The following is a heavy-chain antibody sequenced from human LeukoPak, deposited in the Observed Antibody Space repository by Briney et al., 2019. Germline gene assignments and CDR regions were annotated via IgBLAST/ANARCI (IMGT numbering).Heavy chain of an antibody. V-gene: IGHV4-31*03. CDR3: ARAAKDGFNYFDY. Sequence: PSQTLSLTCTVSGGSISSGGYYWSWIRQHPGKGLEWIGYIYYSGNTYHNPSLKSRVTISVDTSKNQFSLKLNSVTAADTAVYFCARAAKDGFNYFDYWGQGTLVTVSS. CDR2: IYYSGNT. J-gene: IGHJ4*02. CDR1: GGSISSGGYY. D-gene: IGHD5-24*01.